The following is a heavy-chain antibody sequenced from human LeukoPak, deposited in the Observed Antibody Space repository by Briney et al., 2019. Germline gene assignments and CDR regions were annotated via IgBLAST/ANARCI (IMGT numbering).Heavy chain of an antibody. CDR1: GVTFRSYG. J-gene: IGHJ3*02. V-gene: IGHV3-30*02. CDR3: AKDSIVLMVYAIGGGAFDI. Sequence: GGSLRLSCAASGVTFRSYGMHWVRQAPGKGLEWVAFIRYDGSNKYYADSVKGRFTISRDNSKNTLYLQMNSLRAEDTAVYYCAKDSIVLMVYAIGGGAFDIWGQGTMVTVSS. D-gene: IGHD2-8*01. CDR2: IRYDGSNK.